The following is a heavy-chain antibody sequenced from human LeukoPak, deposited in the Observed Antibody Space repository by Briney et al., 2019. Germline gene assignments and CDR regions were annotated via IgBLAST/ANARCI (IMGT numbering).Heavy chain of an antibody. CDR1: GGSISSYY. CDR3: ARVTAGYNQYYFDY. D-gene: IGHD5-24*01. CDR2: IYYSGST. Sequence: SETLSLTCTVSGGSISSYYWSWIRQPPGKGLEWIGYIYYSGSTNYNPSLKSRVTISVDTSKNQFSLKLSSVTAADTAVYYCARVTAGYNQYYFDYWGQGTLVTVSS. J-gene: IGHJ4*02. V-gene: IGHV4-59*01.